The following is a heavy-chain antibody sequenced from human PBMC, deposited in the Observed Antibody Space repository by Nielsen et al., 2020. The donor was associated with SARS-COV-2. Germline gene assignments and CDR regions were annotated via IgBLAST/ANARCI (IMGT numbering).Heavy chain of an antibody. V-gene: IGHV1-69*13. CDR1: EGLFNRFG. D-gene: IGHD4-11*01. J-gene: IGHJ6*03. CDR3: AADPDYSNADYYYYMDV. CDR2: ISAIFGTT. Sequence: SVKVSCKSSEGLFNRFGITWVRQAPGQGLEWMGGISAIFGTTEYAQKFQGRVTITADESTSTAYMEVRSLSSEDTAVYYCAADPDYSNADYYYYMDVWGKGTTVTVSS.